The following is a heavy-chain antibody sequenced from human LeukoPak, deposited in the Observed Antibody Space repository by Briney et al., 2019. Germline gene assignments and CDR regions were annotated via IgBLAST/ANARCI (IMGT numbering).Heavy chain of an antibody. CDR3: ARGEGGEYYYYYMDV. CDR1: GYTFTDYY. V-gene: IGHV1-2*02. J-gene: IGHJ6*03. Sequence: GASVKVSCKASGYTFTDYYMHWVRQAPGQGLEWMGWINPNSGGTNYAQKFQGRVTMTRDTSISTAYMELSRLRSDDTAVYYCARGEGGEYYYYYMDVWGKGTTVTVSS. CDR2: INPNSGGT. D-gene: IGHD1-26*01.